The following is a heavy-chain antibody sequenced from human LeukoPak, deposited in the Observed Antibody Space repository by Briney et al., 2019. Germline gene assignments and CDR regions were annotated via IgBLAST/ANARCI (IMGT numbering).Heavy chain of an antibody. J-gene: IGHJ4*02. CDR3: ARAAATQGPDYFDY. CDR1: GFTFSSYW. D-gene: IGHD1-26*01. V-gene: IGHV3-7*04. CDR2: IKQDGSEK. Sequence: GGSLRLSCAASGFTFSSYWMSWVRQAPGKGLEWVANIKQDGSEKYYVDSVKGRFTISRDNAKNSLYLQMNRLRAENTAVYYCARAAATQGPDYFDYWGQGTLVTVSS.